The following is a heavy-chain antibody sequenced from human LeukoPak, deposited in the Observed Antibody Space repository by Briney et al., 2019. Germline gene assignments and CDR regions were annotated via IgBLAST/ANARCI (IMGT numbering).Heavy chain of an antibody. Sequence: ASVKVSCKASGYTFTGYYMHWVRQAPGQGLEWMGWINPNSGGTNYAQKFQGRVTMTRDTSISTAYMELSRLRSDDTAVYYCARDSGVATMWFDPWGQGTLATVSS. CDR3: ARDSGVATMWFDP. CDR2: INPNSGGT. CDR1: GYTFTGYY. J-gene: IGHJ5*02. D-gene: IGHD5-24*01. V-gene: IGHV1-2*02.